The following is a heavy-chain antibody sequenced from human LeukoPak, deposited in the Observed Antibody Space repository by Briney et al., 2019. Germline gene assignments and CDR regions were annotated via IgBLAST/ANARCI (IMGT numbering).Heavy chain of an antibody. CDR2: ISGSGGTT. Sequence: PGGSLRPSCAASGFTFSSYAMSWVRQAPGKGLEWVSVISGSGGTTYYADSVKGRFTISRDNSKNTLYMQMNSLRAEDTAVYYCAKAQSGYSDLEYWGQGTLVTISS. CDR1: GFTFSSYA. D-gene: IGHD5-24*01. CDR3: AKAQSGYSDLEY. J-gene: IGHJ4*02. V-gene: IGHV3-23*01.